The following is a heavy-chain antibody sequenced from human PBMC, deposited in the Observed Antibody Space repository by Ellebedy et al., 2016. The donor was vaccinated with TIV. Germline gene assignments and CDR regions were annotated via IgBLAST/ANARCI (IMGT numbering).Heavy chain of an antibody. Sequence: GESLKISXTVSGFTFRSYVMRWVRPAPGKGLEWVAVIWNDGSNKYFADSVKGRFTISRDNSKNTLYLQINSLRAGDTAVYYCARGDYGEDYSYHAMDVWGQGTTVTVSS. CDR1: GFTFRSYV. V-gene: IGHV3-33*08. D-gene: IGHD4-17*01. CDR2: IWNDGSNK. J-gene: IGHJ6*02. CDR3: ARGDYGEDYSYHAMDV.